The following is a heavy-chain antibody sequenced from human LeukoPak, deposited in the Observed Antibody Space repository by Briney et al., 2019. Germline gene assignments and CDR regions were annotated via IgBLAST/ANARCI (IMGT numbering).Heavy chain of an antibody. Sequence: PGGSLRLSCTASGFTFRDYNINWFRQAPGRGLEWVGFIRSKADGGTTEYAASVKGRFTISRDDSKNAAYLQINNLRAEDTALYYCARDDRPYGHDFDYWGQGTLVTVSS. D-gene: IGHD4-17*01. CDR2: IRSKADGGTT. CDR1: GFTFRDYN. J-gene: IGHJ4*02. V-gene: IGHV3-49*03. CDR3: ARDDRPYGHDFDY.